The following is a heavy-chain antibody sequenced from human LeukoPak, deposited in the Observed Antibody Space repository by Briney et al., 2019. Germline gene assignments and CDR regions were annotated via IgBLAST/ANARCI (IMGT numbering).Heavy chain of an antibody. CDR2: IYPGDSDT. CDR1: GYSFTSYW. CDR3: ASNSGYDLPNFYYYMDV. Sequence: GESLKISCKGSGYSFTSYWIGWVRQMPGKGLEWMGIIYPGDSDTRYSPSFQGQVTISADKSISTAYLQWSSLKASDTAMYYCASNSGYDLPNFYYYMDVWGKETTVTVSS. D-gene: IGHD5-12*01. V-gene: IGHV5-51*01. J-gene: IGHJ6*03.